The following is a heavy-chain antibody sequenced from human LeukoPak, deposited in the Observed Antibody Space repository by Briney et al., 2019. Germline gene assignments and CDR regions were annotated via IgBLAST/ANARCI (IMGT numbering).Heavy chain of an antibody. Sequence: GGSLGLSCAASGFPFSTYWMHWVRQPPGKGLVWVSRISPDGSSRSYADSVKGRFIISRDNAKNTLSLQMNSLTAEDTAVYYCARDGGLLPDNWGKGTLVTVSS. J-gene: IGHJ4*02. CDR2: ISPDGSSR. V-gene: IGHV3-74*01. D-gene: IGHD2-21*02. CDR1: GFPFSTYW. CDR3: ARDGGLLPDN.